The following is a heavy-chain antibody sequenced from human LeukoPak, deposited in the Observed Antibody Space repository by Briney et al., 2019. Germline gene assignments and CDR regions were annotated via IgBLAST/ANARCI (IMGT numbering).Heavy chain of an antibody. CDR2: ISSSGSTI. V-gene: IGHV3-11*01. CDR3: ARDKGVWGADPLGLGY. D-gene: IGHD3-16*01. J-gene: IGHJ4*02. Sequence: GGSLRLSCAASGFTFSDYYMSWIRQAPGKGLEWVSYISSSGSTIYYADSVKGRFTISRDNAKNSLYLQMNSLRAEDTAVYYSARDKGVWGADPLGLGYWGQGTLVTVSS. CDR1: GFTFSDYY.